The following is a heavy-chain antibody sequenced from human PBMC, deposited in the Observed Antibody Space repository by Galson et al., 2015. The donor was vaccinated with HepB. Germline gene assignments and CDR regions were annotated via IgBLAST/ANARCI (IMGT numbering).Heavy chain of an antibody. D-gene: IGHD2-8*01. V-gene: IGHV3-23*01. CDR2: ITSNGGRT. Sequence: SLRLSCAASGFTFSRYAMTWVRPAPGKGLEWISSITSNGGRTFYTNSVKGRFTISRDNSRNTVVLQLSSLRPEDTAVYSCAKDGIMVTNNPYHLHFWGQGTLVSVSS. CDR1: GFTFSRYA. CDR3: AKDGIMVTNNPYHLHF. J-gene: IGHJ4*02.